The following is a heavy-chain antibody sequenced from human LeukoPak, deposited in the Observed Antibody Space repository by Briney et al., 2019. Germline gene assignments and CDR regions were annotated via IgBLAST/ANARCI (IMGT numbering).Heavy chain of an antibody. CDR2: ISYDGSNK. V-gene: IGHV3-30-3*01. CDR1: GFTFSAHW. Sequence: GGSLRLSCAASGFTFSAHWMSWVRQAPGKGLEWVAVISYDGSNKYYADSVKGRFTISRDNSKNTLYLQMNSLRAEDAAVYYCARGGDYYGSGTLYYFDYWGQGTLVTVSS. D-gene: IGHD3-10*01. J-gene: IGHJ4*02. CDR3: ARGGDYYGSGTLYYFDY.